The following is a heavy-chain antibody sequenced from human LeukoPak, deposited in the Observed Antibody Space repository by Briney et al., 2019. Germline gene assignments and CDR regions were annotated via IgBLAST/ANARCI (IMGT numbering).Heavy chain of an antibody. D-gene: IGHD3-16*01. Sequence: PGGSLRLSCAASGFDFSSYSMNWVRQAPGKGLEWVSYISSLSGTIDYADSVKGRFIISRDNAQNSLFLQVNSLRAEDTAVYYCVRDQGGAVSYWGQGTLVTVSS. V-gene: IGHV3-48*01. CDR2: ISSLSGTI. J-gene: IGHJ4*02. CDR3: VRDQGGAVSY. CDR1: GFDFSSYS.